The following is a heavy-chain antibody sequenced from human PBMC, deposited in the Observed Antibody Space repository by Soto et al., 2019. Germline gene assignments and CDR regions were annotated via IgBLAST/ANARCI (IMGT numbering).Heavy chain of an antibody. CDR1: GGTFSSYA. D-gene: IGHD3-22*01. Sequence: SVKVTCKASGGTFSSYAISWVRQAPGQGLEWMGGIIPIFGTANYAQKFQGRVTITADESTSTAYMELSSLRSEDTAVYYCARNYYDSSGYYRYYYGMDVWGHGTTVTVSS. CDR3: ARNYYDSSGYYRYYYGMDV. V-gene: IGHV1-69*13. CDR2: IIPIFGTA. J-gene: IGHJ6*02.